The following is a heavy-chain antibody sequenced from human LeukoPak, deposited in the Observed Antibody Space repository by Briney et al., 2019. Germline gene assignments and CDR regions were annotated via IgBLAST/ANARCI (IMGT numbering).Heavy chain of an antibody. CDR3: ARGVRDTIGYYHSDF. CDR1: GGSISSASHF. CDR2: VYYSGAT. Sequence: SQTLSFTCTVSGGSISSASHFWNWIRQLPGKGLEWIGYVYYSGATAYNVSFKSRVGISVDTSKNQFSLRLSSVTAADTAVYYCARGVRDTIGYYHSDFWGQGTLVTVSS. V-gene: IGHV4-31*03. D-gene: IGHD3-22*01. J-gene: IGHJ4*02.